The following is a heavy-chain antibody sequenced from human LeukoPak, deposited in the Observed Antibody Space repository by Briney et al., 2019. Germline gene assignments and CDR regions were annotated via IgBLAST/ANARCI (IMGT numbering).Heavy chain of an antibody. CDR2: IYNSGST. CDR1: GDSISRSRHF. V-gene: IGHV4-39*07. D-gene: IGHD3-22*01. J-gene: IGHJ5*02. Sequence: SSETLSLTCNVSGDSISRSRHFWAWIRQSPGRGLEWIGYIYNSGSTYYNPSLKSRVTISVDTSKNQFSLRLSSVTAADTAVYYCARWGTYDSTSNWFDPWGQGTLVTVSS. CDR3: ARWGTYDSTSNWFDP.